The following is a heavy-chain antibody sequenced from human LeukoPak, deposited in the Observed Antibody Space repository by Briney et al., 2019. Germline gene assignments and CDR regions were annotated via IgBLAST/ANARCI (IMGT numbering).Heavy chain of an antibody. CDR1: GGSVSRGSYY. Sequence: KPSETLSLTCTVSGGSVSRGSYYWNWIRQPPGKGLEWIGHIYYSGSTNYNPSLKSRVTISVDTSKNQFSMKLSSVIAADTAVYYCARDRREYCSDTSCYPQNYFDYWGQGTLVTVSS. CDR3: ARDRREYCSDTSCYPQNYFDY. V-gene: IGHV4-61*01. J-gene: IGHJ4*02. CDR2: IYYSGST. D-gene: IGHD2-2*01.